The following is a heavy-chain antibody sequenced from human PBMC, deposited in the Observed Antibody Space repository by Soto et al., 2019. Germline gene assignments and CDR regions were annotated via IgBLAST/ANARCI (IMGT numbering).Heavy chain of an antibody. Sequence: QITLKESGPTLVKPTQTLTLTCTFSGFSLSTSXXXXXXXXXXXGKALEWLALIYWDDDKRYSPSLKSRLTXXXXXXXXXXXXXXXXXXXXXXXXXXXXXXXXXXXXGTFDYWGQGTLVTVSS. V-gene: IGHV2-5*02. CDR3: XXXXXXXXXGTFDY. CDR2: IYWDDDK. CDR1: GFSLSTSXXX. J-gene: IGHJ4*02.